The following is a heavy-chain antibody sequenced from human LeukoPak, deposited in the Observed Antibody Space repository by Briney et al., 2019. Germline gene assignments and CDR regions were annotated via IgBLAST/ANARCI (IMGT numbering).Heavy chain of an antibody. D-gene: IGHD3-10*01. Sequence: SETLSLTCTVSSGSISTSNYYWGWVRQPPGKALEWIGNIFYSGSTNYKPSLKSRVTISVDTSKNQFSLKLSSVTAADTAVYYCARGGYYGSGNDFRFDPWGQGTLVTVSS. J-gene: IGHJ5*02. CDR3: ARGGYYGSGNDFRFDP. CDR1: SGSISTSNYY. V-gene: IGHV4-39*07. CDR2: IFYSGST.